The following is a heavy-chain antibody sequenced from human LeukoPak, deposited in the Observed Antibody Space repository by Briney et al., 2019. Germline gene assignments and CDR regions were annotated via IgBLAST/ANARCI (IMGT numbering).Heavy chain of an antibody. Sequence: SETLSLTCTVSGGSISSYYWSWIRQPAGKGLEWIGRIYTSGSTNYNPPLKSRVTMSVDTSKNQFSLKLSSVTAADTAVYYCARGGYCSSTSCYRALDYWGQGTLVTVSS. CDR2: IYTSGST. CDR3: ARGGYCSSTSCYRALDY. J-gene: IGHJ4*02. V-gene: IGHV4-4*07. CDR1: GGSISSYY. D-gene: IGHD2-2*02.